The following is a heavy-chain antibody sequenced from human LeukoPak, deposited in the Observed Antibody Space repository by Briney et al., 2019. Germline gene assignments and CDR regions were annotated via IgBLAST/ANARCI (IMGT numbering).Heavy chain of an antibody. CDR2: IYYSENT. V-gene: IGHV4-31*03. D-gene: IGHD2-15*01. Sequence: RASETLSLTCSVSGDSISNGDYYWTWIRQHPGKGLEWIGYIYYSENTYYNPSLRSRVTISVDTSKNQFSLNLNSVTVADTAVYYCAMAYDGSCYGSWGQGILVTVSS. J-gene: IGHJ5*02. CDR3: AMAYDGSCYGS. CDR1: GDSISNGDYY.